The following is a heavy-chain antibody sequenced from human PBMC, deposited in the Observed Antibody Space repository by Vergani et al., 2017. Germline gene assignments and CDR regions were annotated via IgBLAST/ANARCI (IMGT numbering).Heavy chain of an antibody. Sequence: QVQLVQSGAEVKKPGSSVKVSCKASGGTFSSYAISWVRQAPGQGLEWMGRIIPIFGTANYEQKFQGRVTLTADESTSTAYMELSSLRSEDTAVYYCARVHPDDSVVEVGWFDPWGQGTLVTVSS. CDR2: IIPIFGTA. CDR3: ARVHPDDSVVEVGWFDP. J-gene: IGHJ5*02. CDR1: GGTFSSYA. V-gene: IGHV1-69*18. D-gene: IGHD2-2*01.